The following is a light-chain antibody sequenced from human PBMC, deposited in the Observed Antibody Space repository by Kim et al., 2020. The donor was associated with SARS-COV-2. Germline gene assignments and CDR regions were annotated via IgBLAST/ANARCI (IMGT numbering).Light chain of an antibody. Sequence: VSPGERVTLSCRASQNIGRNLAWYQQKPGQAPRLLIFGASSQDTDLPVRFSGSGSGTEFTLTISSLQSDDFAVYYCQQYDNWPPNTFGQGTKLEI. V-gene: IGKV3-15*01. CDR3: QQYDNWPPNT. CDR1: QNIGRN. J-gene: IGKJ2*01. CDR2: GAS.